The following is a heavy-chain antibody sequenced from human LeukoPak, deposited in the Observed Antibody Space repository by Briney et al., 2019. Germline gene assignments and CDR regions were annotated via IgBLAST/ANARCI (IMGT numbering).Heavy chain of an antibody. D-gene: IGHD6-13*01. V-gene: IGHV3-49*03. CDR2: IRSKAYGGTT. CDR3: TRDKSGSSWYRGYYFDY. CDR1: GFTFGDYA. Sequence: GGSLRLSCTASGFTFGDYAMSWFRQAPGKGLEWVGFIRSKAYGGTTEYAASVKGRFTISRDDSKSIAYLQMNSLKTEDTAVYYCTRDKSGSSWYRGYYFDYWGQGTLVTVSS. J-gene: IGHJ4*02.